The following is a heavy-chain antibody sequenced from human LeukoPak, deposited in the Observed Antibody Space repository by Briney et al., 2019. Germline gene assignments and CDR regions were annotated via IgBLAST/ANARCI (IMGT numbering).Heavy chain of an antibody. V-gene: IGHV4-59*01. J-gene: IGHJ4*02. CDR2: IYYSGST. CDR1: GGSISRYY. D-gene: IGHD4-23*01. Sequence: SETLSLTCTVSGGSISRYYWSWIRQPPGKGLEWIGYIYYSGSTNYDPSLKSRVTISVDASKNQFSLNLASVTAADTAVYYCARVSGYGGNSGVWGQGTLVTVSS. CDR3: ARVSGYGGNSGV.